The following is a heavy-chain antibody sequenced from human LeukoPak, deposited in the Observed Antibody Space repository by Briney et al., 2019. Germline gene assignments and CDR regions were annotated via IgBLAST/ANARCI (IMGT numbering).Heavy chain of an antibody. V-gene: IGHV3-7*01. J-gene: IGHJ6*02. CDR3: SWYGVTHGLDV. D-gene: IGHD3-10*01. CDR1: GFSLSNYW. Sequence: GGSLRLSCAASGFSLSNYWMSWVRQAPGKGLEWVANINQDGSDKYYVDSVMGRFTISKDNAKNSVYLQMNSLRPEDTAIYYCSWYGVTHGLDVWGQGTTVTVSS. CDR2: INQDGSDK.